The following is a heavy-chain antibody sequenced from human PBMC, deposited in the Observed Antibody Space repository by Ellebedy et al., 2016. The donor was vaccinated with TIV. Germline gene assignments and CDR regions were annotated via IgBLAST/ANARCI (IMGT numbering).Heavy chain of an antibody. Sequence: AASVKVSCKASGGTFSTYAFNWVRQAPRQGLEWMGVIMPIVGRASYAQKWQDRVTITADESTRTVYMELGRLRSEDSAVYYCVRDASSSAWYSGTDVWGQGTTVTVSS. J-gene: IGHJ6*02. CDR2: IMPIVGRA. CDR3: VRDASSSAWYSGTDV. CDR1: GGTFSTYA. V-gene: IGHV1-69*13.